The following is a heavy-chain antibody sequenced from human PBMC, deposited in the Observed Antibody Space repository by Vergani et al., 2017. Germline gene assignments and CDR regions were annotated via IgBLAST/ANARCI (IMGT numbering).Heavy chain of an antibody. CDR2: IYYSGST. Sequence: QVQLQESGPGLVKPSQTLSLTCTVSGGSISSGDYYWSWIRQPPGKGLEWIGDIYYSGSTYYNPSLKSRVNISVDTSKNQFSLKLSSVTAADTAVYYCARNPLRYYDSSGYYEGPVDYWGQGTLVTVSS. D-gene: IGHD3-22*01. V-gene: IGHV4-30-4*08. CDR3: ARNPLRYYDSSGYYEGPVDY. CDR1: GGSISSGDYY. J-gene: IGHJ4*02.